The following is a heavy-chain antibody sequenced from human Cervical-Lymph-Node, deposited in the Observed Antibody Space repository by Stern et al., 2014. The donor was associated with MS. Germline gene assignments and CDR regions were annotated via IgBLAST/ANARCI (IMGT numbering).Heavy chain of an antibody. V-gene: IGHV1-69*18. D-gene: IGHD1-26*01. CDR3: AREGIPGAGGTFDN. CDR2: IIPIFATT. CDR1: GGTFSSYT. J-gene: IGHJ4*02. Sequence: VQLVESGAEVKKPGSSVKVSCKGSGGTFSSYTLNWVRQAPGQGLEWMGSIIPIFATTNYAQTFQGKVTISAGGSTSTAYMEVSSLRSEDTAVYYCAREGIPGAGGTFDNWGQGTLVIVSS.